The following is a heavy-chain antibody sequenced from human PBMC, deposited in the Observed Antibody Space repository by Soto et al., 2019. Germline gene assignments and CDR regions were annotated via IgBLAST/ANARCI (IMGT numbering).Heavy chain of an antibody. CDR2: INSDGSST. D-gene: IGHD1-26*01. CDR1: GFTFSSYW. V-gene: IGHV3-74*01. CDR3: ARDFVVGGPTINYYYGMDV. Sequence: GGSLRLSCAASGFTFSSYWMHWVRQAPGKGLVWVSRINSDGSSTSYADSVKGRFTISRDNSKNTLYLQMNSLGAEDTAVYYCARDFVVGGPTINYYYGMDVWGQGTTVTVSS. J-gene: IGHJ6*02.